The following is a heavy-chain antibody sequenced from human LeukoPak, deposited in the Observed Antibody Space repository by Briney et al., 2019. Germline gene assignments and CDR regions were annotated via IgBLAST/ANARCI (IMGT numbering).Heavy chain of an antibody. D-gene: IGHD3-10*01. Sequence: GGSLRLSCAASGFTFSTYAMSWVRLAPGKGLEWVSGISGSGGSTCYADSVKGRFTSSRDNSNNTLYVQMNSLRVEDTAVYYCAKSGGLSGSGRLAMDVWGQGTTVTVSS. CDR2: ISGSGGST. V-gene: IGHV3-23*01. CDR1: GFTFSTYA. CDR3: AKSGGLSGSGRLAMDV. J-gene: IGHJ6*02.